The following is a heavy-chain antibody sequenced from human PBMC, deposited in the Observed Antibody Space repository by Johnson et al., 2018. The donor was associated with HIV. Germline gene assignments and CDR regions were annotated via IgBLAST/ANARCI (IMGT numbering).Heavy chain of an antibody. Sequence: VQLVESGGGLVQPGGSLRLSCAASGFTFTDHYMDWVRQAPGKGLEWVGRTRNKANSYTTEYAASVKGRFTISRDNAKNSLYLQMNSLRAEDTAVYYCAKDLSSSLGPGAFDIWGQGTMVTVSS. D-gene: IGHD6-13*01. CDR3: AKDLSSSLGPGAFDI. CDR2: TRNKANSYTT. CDR1: GFTFTDHY. J-gene: IGHJ3*02. V-gene: IGHV3-72*01.